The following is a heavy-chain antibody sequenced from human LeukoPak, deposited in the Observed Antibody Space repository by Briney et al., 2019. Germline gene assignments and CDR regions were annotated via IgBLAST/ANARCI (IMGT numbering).Heavy chain of an antibody. D-gene: IGHD3/OR15-3a*01. Sequence: PGGSLRLSCAAPGFSFSTYGMHWVRQAPGKGLEWVTFIRYDGSNKHYADSVKGRFTISRDNSKSTLYLQMNSLRAEDTAVYYCAKAGLTGLDYWGQGTLVTVSS. J-gene: IGHJ4*02. V-gene: IGHV3-30*02. CDR1: GFSFSTYG. CDR2: IRYDGSNK. CDR3: AKAGLTGLDY.